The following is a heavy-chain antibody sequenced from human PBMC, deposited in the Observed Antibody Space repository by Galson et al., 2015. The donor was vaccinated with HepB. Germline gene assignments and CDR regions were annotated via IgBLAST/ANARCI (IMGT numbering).Heavy chain of an antibody. D-gene: IGHD6-13*01. CDR2: IYTSGST. J-gene: IGHJ4*02. V-gene: IGHV4-4*07. CDR3: ARGRVGSSWYYFDY. CDR1: GGSISSYY. Sequence: ETLSLTCTVSGGSISSYYWSWIRQPAGKGLEWIGRIYTSGSTNYNPSLKSRVTMSVDTSKNQFSLKLSSVTAADTAVYYCARGRVGSSWYYFDYWGQGTLVTVSS.